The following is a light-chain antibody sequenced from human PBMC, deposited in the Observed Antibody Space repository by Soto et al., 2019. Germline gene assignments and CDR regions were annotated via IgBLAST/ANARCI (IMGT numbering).Light chain of an antibody. J-gene: IGKJ1*01. CDR1: QSVINSY. CDR3: QQYGTAPWT. CDR2: GAY. V-gene: IGKV3-20*01. Sequence: EVVLTQSAGTLSWSSGERATLSWRASQSVINSYLAWYQQKPGQAPRLLLYGAYNRATGIPDRFSGSGSGTDFTLTISRLETEDFAVYYCQQYGTAPWTFGQGTKVDIK.